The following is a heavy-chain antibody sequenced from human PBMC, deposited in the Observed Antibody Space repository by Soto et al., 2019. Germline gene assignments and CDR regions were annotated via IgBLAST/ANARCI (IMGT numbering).Heavy chain of an antibody. Sequence: EVQLLESGGGLVQPGGSLRLSCAASGFSFSIYAMSWVRQAPGKGLEWVSGISGSDGSTYYADSVKGRFTISRDNSKNTLYLQMNSLRVEDTAVYYCAKDRERDAWYEDYWGQGTLVTVSS. J-gene: IGHJ4*02. CDR1: GFSFSIYA. V-gene: IGHV3-23*01. CDR2: ISGSDGST. D-gene: IGHD6-13*01. CDR3: AKDRERDAWYEDY.